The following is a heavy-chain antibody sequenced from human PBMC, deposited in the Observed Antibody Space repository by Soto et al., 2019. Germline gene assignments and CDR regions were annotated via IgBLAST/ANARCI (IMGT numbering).Heavy chain of an antibody. V-gene: IGHV3-23*01. J-gene: IGHJ4*02. CDR3: ARDRSYYDSSGSYSPPY. Sequence: EVQLLESGGGLVQPGGSLRLSCAASGFTFSSYAMNWVRQAPGKGLEWVSAISVSAATTHFAASVKCPFTISRDNSKNTLYLQMTSLRAEDTAVYYCARDRSYYDSSGSYSPPYWGQGTLVTVSS. CDR1: GFTFSSYA. D-gene: IGHD3-22*01. CDR2: ISVSAATT.